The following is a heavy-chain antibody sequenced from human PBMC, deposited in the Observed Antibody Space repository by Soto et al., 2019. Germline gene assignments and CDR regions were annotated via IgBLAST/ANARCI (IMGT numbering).Heavy chain of an antibody. V-gene: IGHV3-74*01. CDR2: INSGASTT. J-gene: IGHJ4*02. Sequence: DVQLVESGGGLVQPGGSLRLSCAASGFTFSSSWMHWVRQAPGMGLVWVSRINSGASTTNYADSVKVRFTISRDNGKNTLYMHMDSLTADDTAVSYCARGPTGWFGYDYWGQGTLVTVSS. CDR1: GFTFSSSW. D-gene: IGHD3-10*01. CDR3: ARGPTGWFGYDY.